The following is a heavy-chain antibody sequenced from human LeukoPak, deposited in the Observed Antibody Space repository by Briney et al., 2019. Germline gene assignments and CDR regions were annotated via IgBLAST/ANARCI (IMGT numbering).Heavy chain of an antibody. Sequence: GGSLRLSCAASGFTVSSNYMSWVRQAPGKGLEWVSAISGSGGSTYYADSVKGRFTISRDNSKNTLYLQMNSLRAEDTAVYYCAKSPLVLRFLEWFDYWGQGTLVTVSS. CDR2: ISGSGGST. CDR3: AKSPLVLRFLEWFDY. J-gene: IGHJ4*02. CDR1: GFTVSSNY. D-gene: IGHD3-3*01. V-gene: IGHV3-23*01.